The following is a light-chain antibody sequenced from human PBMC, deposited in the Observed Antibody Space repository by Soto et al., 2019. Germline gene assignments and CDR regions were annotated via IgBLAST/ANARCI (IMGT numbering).Light chain of an antibody. Sequence: DIQMTQSPSSLSASVGDRVTITCRASQSISSYLNWYQQKPGKAPKLLIYAAPSLQSGVPSRFSGSGSGTDFSLTSSSMQPEDFATYYCQQTYSTLFTFGPGTKVDIK. V-gene: IGKV1-39*01. CDR3: QQTYSTLFT. CDR2: AAP. J-gene: IGKJ3*01. CDR1: QSISSY.